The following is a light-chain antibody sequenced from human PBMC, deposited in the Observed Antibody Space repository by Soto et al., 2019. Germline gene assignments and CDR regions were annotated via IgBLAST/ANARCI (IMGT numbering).Light chain of an antibody. V-gene: IGLV6-57*01. CDR1: SGSIASNY. CDR3: QSYDATNQV. CDR2: EDN. J-gene: IGLJ3*02. Sequence: NFMLTQPHSVSESPGKTVIISCTRSSGSIASNYVQWYQQRPGSSPTTVIYEDNQRPSGVPDRFSGSIDSSSNSAPLTIAGLETEDEADYFWQSYDATNQVFGGGTKVTVL.